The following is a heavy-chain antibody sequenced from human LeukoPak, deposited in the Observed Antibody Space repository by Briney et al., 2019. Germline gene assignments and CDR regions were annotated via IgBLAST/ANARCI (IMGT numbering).Heavy chain of an antibody. Sequence: GGSLRLSCAAPGFTFSNYAMHWVRQAPGKGLEWVAIISYDGSNEYYGDSVKGRFTISRDNSKNTLYLQMNSLRAEDTAVYYCARGGPQYGGYVHYWGQGTLVTVSS. CDR2: ISYDGSNE. CDR1: GFTFSNYA. J-gene: IGHJ4*02. V-gene: IGHV3-30*04. CDR3: ARGGPQYGGYVHY. D-gene: IGHD4/OR15-4a*01.